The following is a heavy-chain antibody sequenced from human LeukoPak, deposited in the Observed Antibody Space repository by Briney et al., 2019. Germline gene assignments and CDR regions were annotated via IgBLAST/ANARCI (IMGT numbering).Heavy chain of an antibody. D-gene: IGHD4/OR15-4a*01. Sequence: GASVKVSCKASRGTFSSYAISWVRQAPGQGLEWMGGIIPIFGTANYAQKFQGRVTITADKSTSTAYMELSSLRSEDTAVYYCARWDGDNRYFDLWGRGTLVTVSS. J-gene: IGHJ2*01. CDR3: ARWDGDNRYFDL. V-gene: IGHV1-69*06. CDR1: RGTFSSYA. CDR2: IIPIFGTA.